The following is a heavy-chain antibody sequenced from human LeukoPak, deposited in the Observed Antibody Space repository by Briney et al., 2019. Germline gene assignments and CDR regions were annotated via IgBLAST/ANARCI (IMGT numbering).Heavy chain of an antibody. D-gene: IGHD6-13*01. CDR1: GYSFTSYW. CDR3: ARGPPYSSSWYGGGGPGDY. V-gene: IGHV5-51*01. Sequence: GESLKISCKGSGYSFTSYWIGWVRRMPGKGLEWMGIIYPGDSDTRYSPSFQGQVTISADKSISTAYLQWSSLKASDTAMYYCARGPPYSSSWYGGGGPGDYWGQGTLVTVSS. CDR2: IYPGDSDT. J-gene: IGHJ4*02.